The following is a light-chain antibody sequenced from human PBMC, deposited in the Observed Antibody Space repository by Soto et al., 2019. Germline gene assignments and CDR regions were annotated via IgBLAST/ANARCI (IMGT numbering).Light chain of an antibody. CDR2: DAS. CDR1: QTIGSW. J-gene: IGKJ1*01. V-gene: IGKV1-5*01. CDR3: QQYNSYSGM. Sequence: DIQMTQSPSTLSASVGDRVTVTCRASQTIGSWLAWYQQKPGRAPKLLIFDASSLESGVPSRFRGNGSGTEFTLTISGLQPDDFASYYCQQYNSYSGMFGQGTKVDIK.